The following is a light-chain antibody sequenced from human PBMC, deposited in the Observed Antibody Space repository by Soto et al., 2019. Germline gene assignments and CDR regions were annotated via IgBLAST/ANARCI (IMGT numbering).Light chain of an antibody. CDR1: QSVSSTY. CDR3: QQYGSSPFT. CDR2: DAS. V-gene: IGKV3D-20*01. J-gene: IGKJ2*01. Sequence: EIVLTQSPATLSLSPGERATLSCWASQSVSSTYLAWYQQKPVLAPRLLIYDASSRATGIPDRFSGSGSGTDFTLTISRLEPEDFAVYYCQQYGSSPFTFGQGTKLEIK.